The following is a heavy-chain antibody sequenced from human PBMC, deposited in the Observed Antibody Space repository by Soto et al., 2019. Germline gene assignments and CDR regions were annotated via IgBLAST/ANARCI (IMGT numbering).Heavy chain of an antibody. CDR3: ARVKSSPPYYCYYGMDV. J-gene: IGHJ6*02. CDR1: GYTLTSYG. CDR2: ISAYNGNT. V-gene: IGHV1-18*01. Sequence: QVQLVQSGAEVKKPGASVKVSCKASGYTLTSYGISWVRQAPGQGLEWMGWISAYNGNTNYAQKLQGRVTMTTDTSASTAYVELRSLRSDDTAVYYCARVKSSPPYYCYYGMDVWGQGTTVTVSS. D-gene: IGHD2-2*01.